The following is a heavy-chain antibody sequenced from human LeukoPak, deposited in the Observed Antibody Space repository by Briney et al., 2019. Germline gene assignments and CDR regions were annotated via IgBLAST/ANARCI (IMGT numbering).Heavy chain of an antibody. Sequence: ASVKVSCKASGYIFTNYGFSWVRQAPGQGLEWMGWISAYNGDTIYAQNFQGRVIMTTDTSTGTAYMELRSLRSDDTAVYYCARDLPAVAENFDHWGQGTLVTVSS. CDR2: ISAYNGDT. CDR1: GYIFTNYG. D-gene: IGHD6-19*01. J-gene: IGHJ4*02. V-gene: IGHV1-18*01. CDR3: ARDLPAVAENFDH.